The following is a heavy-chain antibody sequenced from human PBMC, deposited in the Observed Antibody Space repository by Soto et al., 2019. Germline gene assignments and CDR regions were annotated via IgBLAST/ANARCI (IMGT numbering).Heavy chain of an antibody. J-gene: IGHJ5*02. D-gene: IGHD2-15*01. CDR3: ARGGEDIVVVVAATPGWFDP. V-gene: IGHV1-18*01. CDR1: GYTFTSYG. CDR2: ISAYNGNT. Sequence: QVQLVQSGAEVKKPGASVKVSCKASGYTFTSYGISWVRQAPGQGLESMGWISAYNGNTNYAQKLQGRVTMTTDTSTSTAYMELRSLRSDDSAVYYCARGGEDIVVVVAATPGWFDPWGQGTLVTVSS.